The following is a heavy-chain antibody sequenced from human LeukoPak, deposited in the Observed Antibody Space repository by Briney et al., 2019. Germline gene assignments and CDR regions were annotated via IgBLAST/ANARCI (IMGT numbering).Heavy chain of an antibody. J-gene: IGHJ4*02. CDR2: IYYSGST. CDR1: GGSISSGDYY. V-gene: IGHV4-30-4*08. Sequence: TLSLTCTVSGGSISSGDYYWSWIRQPPGKGLEWIGYIYYSGSTYYNPSLKSRVTISVDTSKNQFSLKLSSVTAADTAVYYCAREYPRGYYGSGIDYWGQGTLVTVSS. D-gene: IGHD3-10*01. CDR3: AREYPRGYYGSGIDY.